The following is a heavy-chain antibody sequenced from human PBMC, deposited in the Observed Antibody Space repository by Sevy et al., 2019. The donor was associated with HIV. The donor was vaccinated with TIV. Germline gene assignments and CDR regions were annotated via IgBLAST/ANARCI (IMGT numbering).Heavy chain of an antibody. D-gene: IGHD6-13*01. Sequence: SETLSLTCTVSGGSISSYYWSWIRQPSGKGLEWIGRIYTSGNTHYSPSLKSRVTMSVDTSKNQFSLNLSYVTAADTAVYYCAGAAIDTGDFEYWGQGTLVTVSS. CDR2: IYTSGNT. V-gene: IGHV4-4*07. CDR1: GGSISSYY. J-gene: IGHJ4*02. CDR3: AGAAIDTGDFEY.